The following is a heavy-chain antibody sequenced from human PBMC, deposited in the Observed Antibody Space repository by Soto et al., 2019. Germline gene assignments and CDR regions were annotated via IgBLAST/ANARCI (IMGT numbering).Heavy chain of an antibody. V-gene: IGHV3-30*18. CDR2: ISYDGSNK. Sequence: PGGSLRLSCAASGFTFSSYGMHWVRQAPGKWLEWVAVISYDGSNKYYADSVKGRFTISRDNSKNTLYLQMNSLRAEDTAVYYCAKTLRSSGSYFHYYYYYGMDVWGQGXTVTVSS. CDR3: AKTLRSSGSYFHYYYYYGMDV. CDR1: GFTFSSYG. J-gene: IGHJ6*02. D-gene: IGHD1-26*01.